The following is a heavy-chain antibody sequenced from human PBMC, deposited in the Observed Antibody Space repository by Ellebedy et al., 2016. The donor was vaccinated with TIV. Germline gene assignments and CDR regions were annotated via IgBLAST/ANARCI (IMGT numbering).Heavy chain of an antibody. CDR3: ARDEVHSDSSGTSNWFDP. CDR2: IITLHGIT. D-gene: IGHD3-22*01. CDR1: GYSFTSYA. Sequence: ASVKVSCKASGYSFTSYAIGWVRQAPGQGLEWMGKIITLHGITNYAQKFQGRVTITGDTSTSTVYMELSSLRSEDTAIYYCARDEVHSDSSGTSNWFDPWGQGTLVTVSS. V-gene: IGHV1-69*04. J-gene: IGHJ5*02.